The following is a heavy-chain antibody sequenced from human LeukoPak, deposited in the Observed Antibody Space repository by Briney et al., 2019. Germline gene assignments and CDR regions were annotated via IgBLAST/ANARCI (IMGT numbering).Heavy chain of an antibody. V-gene: IGHV3-7*05. D-gene: IGHD5-24*01. Sequence: GGSLRLSCAASGFTFGNYWMIWVRQAPGKGLEWVGNIKQDGSEKRYADSVRGRFTISRDNAQTSLYLQMNSLRAEDTAVYYCARASDPWLQLTWGQGTLVTVSS. CDR3: ARASDPWLQLT. CDR2: IKQDGSEK. J-gene: IGHJ5*02. CDR1: GFTFGNYW.